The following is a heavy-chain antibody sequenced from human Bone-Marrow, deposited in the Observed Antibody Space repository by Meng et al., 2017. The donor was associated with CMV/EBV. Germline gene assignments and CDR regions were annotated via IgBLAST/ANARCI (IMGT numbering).Heavy chain of an antibody. CDR2: ISSSGSAI. V-gene: IGHV3-11*04. J-gene: IGHJ6*01. D-gene: IGHD4-17*01. Sequence: GESLKISCAASGFTFSDYYMGWIRQAPGKGLEWVSYISSSGSAISYADSVKGRFTISRDNAKNSLYLQVNSLRAEDTAVYYCAKDADYGELMLYYYYYGMAVWGPGHTVTGAS. CDR3: AKDADYGELMLYYYYYGMAV. CDR1: GFTFSDYY.